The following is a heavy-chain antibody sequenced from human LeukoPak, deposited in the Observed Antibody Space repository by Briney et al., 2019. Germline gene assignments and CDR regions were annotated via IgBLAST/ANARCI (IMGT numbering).Heavy chain of an antibody. D-gene: IGHD3-16*01. V-gene: IGHV4-59*01. CDR1: GGSINSYY. J-gene: IGHJ4*02. CDR3: ARGRYGWLSFDY. Sequence: SETLSLTCTVSGGSINSYYWSWIRQPPGKGLEWIGYIYYSGSTNYNPSLKSRVTISVDTSKNPFTLKLSSVTAADTAVYYCARGRYGWLSFDYWGQGTLVTVSS. CDR2: IYYSGST.